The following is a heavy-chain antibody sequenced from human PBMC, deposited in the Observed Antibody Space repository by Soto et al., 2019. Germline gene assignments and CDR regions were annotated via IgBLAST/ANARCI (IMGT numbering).Heavy chain of an antibody. J-gene: IGHJ4*02. CDR1: RYTFTSFN. CDR2: INPSSGAA. V-gene: IGHV1-46*01. D-gene: IGHD3-3*02. CDR3: ARLARPGLTYFAF. Sequence: ASVKVSCKASRYTFTSFNMHWVRQAPVQGLERLGLINPSSGAATYQQKFQGRVTMTRDTSTSTLYMFLRDLRAEDTAVYYCARLARPGLTYFAFWGQGTPVTRSS.